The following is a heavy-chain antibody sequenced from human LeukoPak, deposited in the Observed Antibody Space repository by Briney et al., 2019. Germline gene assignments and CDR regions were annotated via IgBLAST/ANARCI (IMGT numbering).Heavy chain of an antibody. CDR1: GGSISSYY. CDR2: IYYSGST. J-gene: IGHJ5*02. Sequence: SETLSLTCTVSGGSISSYYWSWIRQPPGKGLEWIGYIYYSGSTNYNPSLKSRLPISAATSKNQFSLKLSSVTDADTAVYDCGRDSWSDRGFDPWGQGTLVTVSS. D-gene: IGHD2-8*01. V-gene: IGHV4-59*01. CDR3: GRDSWSDRGFDP.